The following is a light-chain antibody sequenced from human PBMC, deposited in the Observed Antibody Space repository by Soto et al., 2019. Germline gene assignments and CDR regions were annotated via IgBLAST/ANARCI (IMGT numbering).Light chain of an antibody. V-gene: IGKV3-15*01. CDR1: QSVSSN. CDR3: QQYNNLPPWT. Sequence: EIVMTQSPATLSVSPGERATLSCRASQSVSSNLAWYQQKPGQAPRLLIYGASTRATDIPARFSGSGSGTEFTLTLSSLQSEDFAVYYCQQYNNLPPWTFGQGTKVQIK. J-gene: IGKJ1*01. CDR2: GAS.